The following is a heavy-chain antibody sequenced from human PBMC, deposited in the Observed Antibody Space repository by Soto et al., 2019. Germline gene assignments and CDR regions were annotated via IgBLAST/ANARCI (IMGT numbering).Heavy chain of an antibody. V-gene: IGHV4-4*02. J-gene: IGHJ5*02. Sequence: SETLSLTCAVSGASISDCDWWSWVRQPPGQGLEWTGEIHHGGATNHTSSVRSRVTISLTKSKNHLSLQLNSVTAADTAAYSCGRGSYDAGSDLWRQGILVIVCS. D-gene: IGHD5-18*01. CDR1: GASISDCDW. CDR2: IHHGGAT. CDR3: GRGSYDAGSDL.